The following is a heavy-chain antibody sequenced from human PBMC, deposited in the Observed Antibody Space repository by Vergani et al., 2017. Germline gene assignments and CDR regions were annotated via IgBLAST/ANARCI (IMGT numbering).Heavy chain of an antibody. CDR2: ISWNSGSI. J-gene: IGHJ4*02. CDR3: AKGPRAHYYDSNGYIDY. CDR1: GFTFNDYA. D-gene: IGHD3-22*01. V-gene: IGHV3-9*01. Sequence: EVQLLESGGGLVQPGGSLRLSCAASGFTFNDYAMHWVRQAPGKGLEWVSGISWNSGSIAYADSVKGRFTISRANAKNSLYLQMNSLRAEDTALYYCAKGPRAHYYDSNGYIDYWGQGTLVTVSS.